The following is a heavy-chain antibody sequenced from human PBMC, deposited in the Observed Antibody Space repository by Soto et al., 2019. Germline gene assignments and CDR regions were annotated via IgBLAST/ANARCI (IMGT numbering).Heavy chain of an antibody. CDR1: GCTVSSGIYY. CDR2: IYYSGST. Sequence: SETLSLTCTVSGCTVSSGIYYWIWNRHPQGKGLEWIGYIYYSGSTNYNPSLKSRVTISVDTSKNQFSLKLSSVTAADTAVYYCARTRITMVRGVMGAHYFYGMDEGAQVTMVTVSS. CDR3: ARTRITMVRGVMGAHYFYGMDE. D-gene: IGHD3-10*01. V-gene: IGHV4-61*01. J-gene: IGHJ6*02.